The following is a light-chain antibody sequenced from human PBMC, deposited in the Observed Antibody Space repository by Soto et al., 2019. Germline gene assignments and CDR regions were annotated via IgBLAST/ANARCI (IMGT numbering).Light chain of an antibody. Sequence: EIVMTQSPATLSVSPGERATLSGRASQSVSSHLAWYQQTPGQAPRLLXYGASTRANGIPARFSGSGSGTELTLTISSLQSEDFAFYDCQQYNNWPALTFGGGTKVDIK. V-gene: IGKV3-15*01. CDR2: GAS. CDR3: QQYNNWPALT. CDR1: QSVSSH. J-gene: IGKJ4*01.